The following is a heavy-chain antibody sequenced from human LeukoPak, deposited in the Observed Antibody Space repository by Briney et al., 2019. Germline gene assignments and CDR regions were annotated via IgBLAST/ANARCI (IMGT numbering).Heavy chain of an antibody. D-gene: IGHD3-22*01. CDR3: ARQSYDSSGYFLKPFDY. Sequence: SETLSLTCTVSGGSISDFYWSWVRQPPGKGVEWIGYIFYSGSTKYKPSLKSRVTISLDTCKNQFSLMLSSVTAADTAVYYCARQSYDSSGYFLKPFDYWGQGTLVTVSS. V-gene: IGHV4-59*08. J-gene: IGHJ4*02. CDR1: GGSISDFY. CDR2: IFYSGST.